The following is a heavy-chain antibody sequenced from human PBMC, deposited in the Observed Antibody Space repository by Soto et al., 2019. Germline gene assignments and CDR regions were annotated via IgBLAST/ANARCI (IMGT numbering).Heavy chain of an antibody. D-gene: IGHD2-2*03. CDR2: ISVYNGNT. V-gene: IGHV1-18*01. Sequence: QVQLVQSGVEVKKPGASVKVSCKASGYTFTSYGISWVRQAPGQGLEWMGWISVYNGNTNYAQKFQGRVTITADESTSTAYMELSSLRSEDTAVYYCARRLIGYCSSTSCPNWFDPWGQGTLVTVSS. J-gene: IGHJ5*02. CDR1: GYTFTSYG. CDR3: ARRLIGYCSSTSCPNWFDP.